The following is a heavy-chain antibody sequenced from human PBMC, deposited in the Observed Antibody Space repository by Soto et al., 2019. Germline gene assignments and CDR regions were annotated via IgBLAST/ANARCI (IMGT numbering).Heavy chain of an antibody. D-gene: IGHD3-10*01. CDR1: GDTFNFYT. Sequence: QVQLVQSGAEVKKPGSSVKVSCTASGDTFNFYTISWVRQAPGQGLEWMGRIIPMLGMSNYAQNFQGRVTMIEDQSTSTAYMELSSLRSEDTALYYCATNYGSGSAHFDNWGQGTLVTVSS. J-gene: IGHJ4*02. CDR3: ATNYGSGSAHFDN. CDR2: IIPMLGMS. V-gene: IGHV1-69*02.